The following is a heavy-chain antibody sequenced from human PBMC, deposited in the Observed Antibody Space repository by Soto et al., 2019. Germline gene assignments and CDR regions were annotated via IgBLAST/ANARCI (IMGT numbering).Heavy chain of an antibody. D-gene: IGHD4-17*01. Sequence: PGGSLRLSCAASGFTFSDALMSWVRQAPGKGLEWVGRIKSKGDGGTTDYAAPVKGRYTISRDDSKNMMYLQMNSLKTEDTAVYYCPTDRRGDYDPQFDWWGPGTLMTVYS. CDR3: PTDRRGDYDPQFDW. CDR1: GFTFSDAL. J-gene: IGHJ4*02. V-gene: IGHV3-15*01. CDR2: IKSKGDGGTT.